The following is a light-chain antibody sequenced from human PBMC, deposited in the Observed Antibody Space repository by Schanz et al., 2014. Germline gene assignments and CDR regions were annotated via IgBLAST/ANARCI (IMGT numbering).Light chain of an antibody. Sequence: QSALTQPPSASGSPGQSVTIFCTGTSSDVGGYNYVSWYQHHPGKAPKLMIYDVSKRPSGVPDRFSGSKSGNTAFLTVSGLQADDEADYYCSSYAGSNNVVFGGGTKLTVL. CDR2: DVS. CDR3: SSYAGSNNVV. V-gene: IGLV2-8*01. CDR1: SSDVGGYNY. J-gene: IGLJ2*01.